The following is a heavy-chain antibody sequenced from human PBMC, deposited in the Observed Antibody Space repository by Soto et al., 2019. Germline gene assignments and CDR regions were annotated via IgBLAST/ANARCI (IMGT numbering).Heavy chain of an antibody. J-gene: IGHJ4*02. CDR1: GGSISSSSYY. Sequence: QLQLQESGPGLVKPSETLSLTCTVSGGSISSSSYYWGWIRQPPGKGLEWIGSIYYSGSTYYNPSLKSRVTISVDTSKNQFSLKLSSVTAADTAVYYCASYKYCYDSSGYYDDYWGQGTLVTVSS. CDR3: ASYKYCYDSSGYYDDY. CDR2: IYYSGST. D-gene: IGHD3-22*01. V-gene: IGHV4-39*01.